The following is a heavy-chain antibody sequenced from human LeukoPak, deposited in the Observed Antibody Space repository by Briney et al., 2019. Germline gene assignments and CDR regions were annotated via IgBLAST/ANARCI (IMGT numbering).Heavy chain of an antibody. CDR3: AELSITMIGGV. D-gene: IGHD3-10*02. V-gene: IGHV3-48*03. J-gene: IGHJ6*04. CDR2: ISSSGSTI. Sequence: GGSLRLSCAASGFIFSNFEMNWVRQAPGKGLEWVSYISSSGSTIYYADSVKGRFTISRDNAKNSLYLQMNSLRAEDTAVYYCAELSITMIGGVWGKGTTVTISS. CDR1: GFIFSNFE.